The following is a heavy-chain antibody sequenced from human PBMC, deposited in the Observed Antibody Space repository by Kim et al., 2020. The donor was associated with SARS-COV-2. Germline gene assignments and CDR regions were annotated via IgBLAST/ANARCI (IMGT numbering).Heavy chain of an antibody. D-gene: IGHD2-15*01. CDR2: INHGSSYT. J-gene: IGHJ4*02. CDR3: ARTHSDQDMCCY. V-gene: IGHV3-21*01. Sequence: GGSLRLSCAVSGFTFSNHSMNWVRQAPGKGLEWVAYINHGSSYTYYADSVRGRFTISRDNAKNSLYLQMNSLKAEDTAVYYCARTHSDQDMCCYWGQG. CDR1: GFTFSNHS.